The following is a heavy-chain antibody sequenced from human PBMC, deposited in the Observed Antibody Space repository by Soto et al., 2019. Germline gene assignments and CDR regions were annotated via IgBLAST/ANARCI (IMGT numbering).Heavy chain of an antibody. CDR3: XXXSVYNWRGDF. V-gene: IGHV3-74*01. CDR1: GFTFSNYW. D-gene: IGHD1-20*01. Sequence: EVQLVVSGGDLIQPGGSLRLSCAASGFTFSNYWMHWVRQAPGKGLVWVSRINGDGSTTSYADSVKGRFTISRDNAKXXXXXXXXXXXXXXXXXXXXXXXSVYNWRGDFWGQGTLVTVSS. J-gene: IGHJ4*02. CDR2: INGDGSTT.